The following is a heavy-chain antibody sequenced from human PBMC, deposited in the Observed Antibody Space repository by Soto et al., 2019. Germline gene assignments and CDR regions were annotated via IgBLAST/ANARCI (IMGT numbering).Heavy chain of an antibody. J-gene: IGHJ4*02. Sequence: PGGSLRLSCEVSGFTFSSYWMHWVRQAPGKGLVWVSRINPDGSTTSYADSVRGRFTISRDNADNTLYLEMNSLRAEDTAVYYCSRVATRSYHFDQWGQGTLVTVFS. CDR2: INPDGSTT. V-gene: IGHV3-74*01. CDR3: SRVATRSYHFDQ. CDR1: GFTFSSYW.